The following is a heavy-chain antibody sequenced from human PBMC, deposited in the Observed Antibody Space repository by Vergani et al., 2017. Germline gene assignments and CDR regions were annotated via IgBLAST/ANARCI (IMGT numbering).Heavy chain of an antibody. V-gene: IGHV1-2*02. CDR2: INPNSGGT. J-gene: IGHJ4*02. CDR3: ARDFESRKGYYYDSSGYFTLGY. Sequence: QVQLVQSGAEVKKPGASVKVSCKASGYTFTGYYMHWVRQAPGQGLEWMGWINPNSGGTNYAQKFQGRVTMTRDTSISTAYMELSSLRSEDTAVYYCARDFESRKGYYYDSSGYFTLGYWGQGTLVTVSS. CDR1: GYTFTGYY. D-gene: IGHD3-22*01.